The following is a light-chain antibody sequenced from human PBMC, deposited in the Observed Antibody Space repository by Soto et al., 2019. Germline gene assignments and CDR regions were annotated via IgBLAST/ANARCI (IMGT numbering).Light chain of an antibody. CDR1: SSDLAIYNY. V-gene: IGLV2-14*01. J-gene: IGLJ1*01. Sequence: QSVLTQPASVSGSPGQSITISCTGTSSDLAIYNYVSWYQQQPGKAPKLMIYQVTNRPSGVANRVSCSRSGNTASLTISGLQAEDEADYYCSSYTDSSTYVFGTGSKVTVL. CDR2: QVT. CDR3: SSYTDSSTYV.